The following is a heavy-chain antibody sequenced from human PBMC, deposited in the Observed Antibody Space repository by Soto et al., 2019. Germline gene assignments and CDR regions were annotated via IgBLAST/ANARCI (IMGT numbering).Heavy chain of an antibody. CDR2: IYHSGST. J-gene: IGHJ5*02. CDR3: TRVPDR. V-gene: IGHV4-30-2*01. Sequence: PSETLSLTCALSGGSISSGGYSGSWIRQPPGKGLEWIGYIYHSGSTYYTPSLKSRVTISVDRSKNQFSLKLSSVTAADTAVYYCTRVPDRWGQGTLVTVSS. CDR1: GGSISSGGYS. D-gene: IGHD2-2*01.